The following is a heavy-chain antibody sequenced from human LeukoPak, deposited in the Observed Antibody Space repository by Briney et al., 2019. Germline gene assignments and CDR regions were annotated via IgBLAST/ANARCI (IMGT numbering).Heavy chain of an antibody. CDR2: ISGGGGIT. D-gene: IGHD4-17*01. J-gene: IGHJ4*02. CDR3: AKGGSTVTTEDVVDY. V-gene: IGHV3-23*01. CDR1: GFTFSSYS. Sequence: PGGPLRLSCAASGFTFSSYSMNWVRQAPGKGLEWVSVISGGGGITNYADSVKGRFTISRDNSNNTLSLQMNSLRVEDTAVYYCAKGGSTVTTEDVVDYWGQGALVTVSS.